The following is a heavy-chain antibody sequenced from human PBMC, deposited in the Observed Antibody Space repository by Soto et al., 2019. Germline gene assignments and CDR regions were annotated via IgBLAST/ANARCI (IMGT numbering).Heavy chain of an antibody. J-gene: IGHJ4*02. CDR1: GFTFSSYG. D-gene: IGHD4-17*01. CDR3: AKFHGDWRYFDY. CDR2: ISYDGSNK. V-gene: IGHV3-30*18. Sequence: QVQLVESGGGVVQPGRSLRLSCAASGFTFSSYGMHWVRQAPGKGPEWVAVISYDGSNKYYADSVKGRFTISRDNSKNTLYLQMNSLRAEDTAVYYCAKFHGDWRYFDYWGQGTLVTVSS.